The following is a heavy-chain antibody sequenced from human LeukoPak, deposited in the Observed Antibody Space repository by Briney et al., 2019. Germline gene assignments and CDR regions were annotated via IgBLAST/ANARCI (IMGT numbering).Heavy chain of an antibody. D-gene: IGHD5/OR15-5a*01. CDR2: INWNGGST. CDR3: ARGGLRDAFDI. V-gene: IGHV3-20*04. Sequence: GGSLRLSCAASGFTFEDYVMRGVRQSPRRGREGVSDINWNGGSTGYAHSVKGRFTISRDNAKNSLYLKMTSMRAEDTALYYCARGGLRDAFDIWGQGTMVTVSS. CDR1: GFTFEDYV. J-gene: IGHJ3*02.